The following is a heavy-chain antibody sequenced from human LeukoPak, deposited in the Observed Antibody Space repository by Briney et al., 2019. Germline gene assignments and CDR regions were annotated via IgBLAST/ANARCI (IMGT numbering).Heavy chain of an antibody. D-gene: IGHD2-2*01. Sequence: PGGSLRLSCAASGFTFSSYAMSWVRQAPGKGLEWVSAISGSGGSTYYADSVKGRFTISRDNSKNTLYLQMNSLRAEDTAVYYCAKGAVVVPAAMGGGYYFDYWGQGTLVTVSS. V-gene: IGHV3-23*01. CDR3: AKGAVVVPAAMGGGYYFDY. J-gene: IGHJ4*02. CDR1: GFTFSSYA. CDR2: ISGSGGST.